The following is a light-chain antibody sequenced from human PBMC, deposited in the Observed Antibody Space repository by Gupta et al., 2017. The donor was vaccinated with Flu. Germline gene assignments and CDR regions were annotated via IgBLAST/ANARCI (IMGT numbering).Light chain of an antibody. Sequence: DIQMTQSPSSLSASVGDRVTIICLASQSISSYLNWYHQKPGKAPKLLIYAASSLQSGVPSRFSGSGSGTDFTLTISSLQPEDFATYYCQQSYSTPRTFGQGTKVEIK. V-gene: IGKV1-39*01. CDR3: QQSYSTPRT. CDR2: AAS. J-gene: IGKJ1*01. CDR1: QSISSY.